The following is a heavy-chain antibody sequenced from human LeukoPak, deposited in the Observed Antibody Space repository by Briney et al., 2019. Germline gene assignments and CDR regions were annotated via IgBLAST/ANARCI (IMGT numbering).Heavy chain of an antibody. V-gene: IGHV3-23*01. CDR3: AKVNPSIAVADPDY. Sequence: SGGSLRLSCAASGFTFSSYGMSWVRQAPGKGLEWVSAISGSGGSTYYADSVKGRFTISRDNSKNTLYLQMNSLRAEDTAVYYCAKVNPSIAVADPDYWGQGTLVTVSS. D-gene: IGHD6-19*01. CDR2: ISGSGGST. CDR1: GFTFSSYG. J-gene: IGHJ4*02.